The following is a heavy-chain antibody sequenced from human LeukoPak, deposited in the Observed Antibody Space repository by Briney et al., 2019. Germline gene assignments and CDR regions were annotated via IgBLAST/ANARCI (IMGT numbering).Heavy chain of an antibody. D-gene: IGHD5-24*01. V-gene: IGHV4-39*01. J-gene: IGHJ4*02. Sequence: SETLSLSCTVSGGSIRSSSYGWIRQPPGKGLEWIGSLYSSGSTYYNPSLRSRVTISVDTQFSLKLSSVTAADTAIYYCATLKWEGYSYSFDYWGQGTLVTVSS. CDR1: GGSIRSSSY. CDR3: ATLKWEGYSYSFDY. CDR2: LYSSGST.